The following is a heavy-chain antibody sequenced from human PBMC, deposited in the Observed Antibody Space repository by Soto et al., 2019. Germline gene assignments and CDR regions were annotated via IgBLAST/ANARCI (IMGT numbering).Heavy chain of an antibody. D-gene: IGHD2-21*02. V-gene: IGHV5-51*01. J-gene: IGHJ4*02. CDR2: IYPGDSDT. CDR1: GYTFATYW. Sequence: GESLKISCKGSGYTFATYWIGWVRQTPGKGLEWMGIIYPGDSDTRYSPSFQGQVTISADKSISTAYLQWTSLKASDTAMYYCARQTPVVTAFEYWGQGTPVTVSS. CDR3: ARQTPVVTAFEY.